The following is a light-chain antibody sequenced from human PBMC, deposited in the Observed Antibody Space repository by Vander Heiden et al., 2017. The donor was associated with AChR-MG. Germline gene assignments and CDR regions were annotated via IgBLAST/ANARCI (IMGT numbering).Light chain of an antibody. V-gene: IGLV2-23*02. CDR2: EVS. CDR1: SSDVGSYNL. J-gene: IGLJ2*01. CDR3: CSYAGSSTYVV. Sequence: QSALTQPASVSGSPGQSITISCTGTSSDVGSYNLVAWYQQQPGKAPKLMIDEVSKRPSGVANRFSGYKSGNTASLTITGLQDEDEADYYCCSYAGSSTYVVFGGGTKLTVL.